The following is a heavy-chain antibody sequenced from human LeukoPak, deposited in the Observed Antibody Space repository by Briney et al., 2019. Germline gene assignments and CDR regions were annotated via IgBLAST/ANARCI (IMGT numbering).Heavy chain of an antibody. V-gene: IGHV1-2*02. CDR1: GYTFTDYY. CDR3: ARLGGYGSGTYYYIDY. D-gene: IGHD3-10*01. Sequence: GASVKVSCKASGYTFTDYYIHWVRQAPGQGLEWMGWINPNSGGTNHAQKFQGRVTMTRDTSIGTAYMDLSSLRSDDTAVYYCARLGGYGSGTYYYIDYWGQGTLVTVSA. J-gene: IGHJ4*02. CDR2: INPNSGGT.